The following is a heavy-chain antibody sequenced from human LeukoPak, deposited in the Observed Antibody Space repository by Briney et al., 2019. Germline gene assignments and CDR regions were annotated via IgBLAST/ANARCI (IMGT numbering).Heavy chain of an antibody. CDR1: GGSISSSNW. J-gene: IGHJ4*02. Sequence: SETLSLTCTVSGGSISSSNWWSWVRQPPGKGLEWIGETYHSGSTNYNPSLKSRVTISVDKSKNQFSLKLSSVTAADTAVYYCARFSSSWYYFDYWGQGTLVTVSS. CDR3: ARFSSSWYYFDY. D-gene: IGHD6-13*01. CDR2: TYHSGST. V-gene: IGHV4-4*02.